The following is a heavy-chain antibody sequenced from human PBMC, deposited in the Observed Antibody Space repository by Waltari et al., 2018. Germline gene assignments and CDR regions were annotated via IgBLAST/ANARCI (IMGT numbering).Heavy chain of an antibody. Sequence: EVQLVESGGGLIQPGGSLRLPCAASGLPIRSNYLRWSRQPPGKGLEWVSVIYSGGSTYYADSVKGRFTISRDNSKNTLYLQMNSLRAEDTAVYYCARATLSIAAAIHFDYWGQGTLVTVSS. CDR3: ARATLSIAAAIHFDY. CDR1: GLPIRSNY. J-gene: IGHJ4*02. V-gene: IGHV3-53*01. D-gene: IGHD6-13*01. CDR2: IYSGGST.